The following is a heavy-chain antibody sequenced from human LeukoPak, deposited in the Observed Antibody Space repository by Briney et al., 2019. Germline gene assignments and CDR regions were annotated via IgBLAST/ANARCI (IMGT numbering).Heavy chain of an antibody. Sequence: SETLSLTCTVSGGSISSSSYYWGWIRQPPGKGLEWIGSIYYSGSTYYNPSLKSRVTISVDTSKNQFSLKLTSVTAADTAVYYCAGRPRSYCSSSSCYRFDYWGQGTLVTVSS. CDR1: GGSISSSSYY. J-gene: IGHJ4*02. CDR3: AGRPRSYCSSSSCYRFDY. CDR2: IYYSGST. V-gene: IGHV4-39*01. D-gene: IGHD2-2*01.